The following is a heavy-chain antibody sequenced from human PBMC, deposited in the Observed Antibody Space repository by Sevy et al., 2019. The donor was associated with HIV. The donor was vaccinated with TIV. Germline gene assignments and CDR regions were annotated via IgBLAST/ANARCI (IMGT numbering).Heavy chain of an antibody. CDR3: ASSGSSGGYFDY. D-gene: IGHD6-6*01. CDR1: GFTFSSYS. CDR2: ISSSSSYI. J-gene: IGHJ4*02. V-gene: IGHV3-21*01. Sequence: GGSLRLSCAASGFTFSSYSINWVRQAPGKGLEWVSSISSSSSYIYYADSVKGRFTISRDNAKNSLYLQMNSLRAEDTAVYYCASSGSSGGYFDYWGQGTLVTVSS.